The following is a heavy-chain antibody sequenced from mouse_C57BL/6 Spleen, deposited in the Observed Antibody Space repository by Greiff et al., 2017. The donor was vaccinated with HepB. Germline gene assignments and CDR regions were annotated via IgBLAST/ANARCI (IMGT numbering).Heavy chain of an antibody. Sequence: EVKLMESGPGLVKPSQSLSLTCTVTGYSITSGYGWNWIRQFPGNKLEWMGYISYSGRTNYNPSLKRRISITRDTSKNQFFLQLNSVTTEDTATYYCARTARIKYWGQGTTLTVSS. V-gene: IGHV3-2*02. D-gene: IGHD3-3*01. CDR3: ARTARIKY. J-gene: IGHJ2*01. CDR1: GYSITSGYG. CDR2: ISYSGRT.